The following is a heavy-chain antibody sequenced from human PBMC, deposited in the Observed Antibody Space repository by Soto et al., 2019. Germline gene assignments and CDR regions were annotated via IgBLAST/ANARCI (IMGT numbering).Heavy chain of an antibody. D-gene: IGHD3-9*01. CDR1: GGSFSGYY. J-gene: IGHJ6*02. Sequence: SETLSLTCAVYGGSFSGYYWSWIRQPPGKGLEWIGEINHSGSTNYNPSLKSRVTISVDTSKNQFPLKLSSVTAADTAVYYCARVWGYDILTGSADYYYYGMDVWGQGTTVTVSS. V-gene: IGHV4-34*01. CDR2: INHSGST. CDR3: ARVWGYDILTGSADYYYYGMDV.